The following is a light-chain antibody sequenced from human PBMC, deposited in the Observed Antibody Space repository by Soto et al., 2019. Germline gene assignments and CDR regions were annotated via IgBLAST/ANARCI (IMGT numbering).Light chain of an antibody. V-gene: IGKV4-1*01. CDR3: QQYYTIPLT. CDR2: WAS. Sequence: DVVMTQSPDSLAVSLGERATINCKSSQTVLFSPNNRNYLAWYQQKPRQPPKLLIYWASIRESGIPDRFSGSGSGTDFTLTINNLQAEDGAVYYCQQYYTIPLTFGGGTKVEIK. CDR1: QTVLFSPNNRNY. J-gene: IGKJ4*01.